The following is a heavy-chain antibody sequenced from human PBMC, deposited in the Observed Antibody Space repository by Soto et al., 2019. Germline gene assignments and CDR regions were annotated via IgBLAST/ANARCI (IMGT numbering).Heavy chain of an antibody. CDR1: GGSISTYY. V-gene: IGHV4-59*08. J-gene: IGHJ5*02. CDR2: IFYSANT. Sequence: PSETLSLTCTVSGGSISTYYWSWIRQPPGKALEWVGYIFYSANTKYNPSLKSRVTISVGSSKNQFSLKLTSVTAADTAVYYCARVWTTVTNWFEPWGQGTLVTVSS. D-gene: IGHD4-17*01. CDR3: ARVWTTVTNWFEP.